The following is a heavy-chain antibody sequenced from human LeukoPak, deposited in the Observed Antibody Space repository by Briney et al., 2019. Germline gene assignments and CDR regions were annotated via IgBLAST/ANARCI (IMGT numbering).Heavy chain of an antibody. CDR3: ARKRGYSYGDLDC. J-gene: IGHJ4*02. V-gene: IGHV5-51*01. CDR2: IFPGDSDT. Sequence: GESLKISCKGSGYIFTNYWMGWVRQMPGKGLEWMGIIFPGDSDTRYSPSFQGQVTISADKSINTVYLQWSSLKASDTAMYYCARKRGYSYGDLDCWGQGTQVTASS. CDR1: GYIFTNYW. D-gene: IGHD5-18*01.